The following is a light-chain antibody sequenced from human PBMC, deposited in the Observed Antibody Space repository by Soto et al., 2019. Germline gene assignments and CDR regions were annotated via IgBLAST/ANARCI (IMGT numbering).Light chain of an antibody. CDR3: SAYTTTSTLI. J-gene: IGLJ1*01. CDR1: GSDLDGYDH. CDR2: EVN. V-gene: IGLV2-14*01. Sequence: QSALTQPASVSGSPGQSVTISCTGTGSDLDGYDHVSWYQQHPGTAPKLLLYEVNNRPSGVSNRFSGSKSGNTASLIISGLQTEDEADYYCSAYTTTSTLIFGTGTKVTVL.